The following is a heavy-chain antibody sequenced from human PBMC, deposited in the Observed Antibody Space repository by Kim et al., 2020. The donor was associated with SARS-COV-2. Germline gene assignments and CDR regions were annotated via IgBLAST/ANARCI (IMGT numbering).Heavy chain of an antibody. D-gene: IGHD6-13*01. CDR3: ARGASSSSWYFSYYYGMDV. V-gene: IGHV1-8*01. J-gene: IGHJ6*02. Sequence: ASVKVSCKASGYTFTSYDINWVRQATGQGLEWMGWMNPNSGNTGYAQKFQGRVTMTRNTSISTAYMELSSLRSEDTAVYYCARGASSSSWYFSYYYGMDVWGQGTTVTVSS. CDR2: MNPNSGNT. CDR1: GYTFTSYD.